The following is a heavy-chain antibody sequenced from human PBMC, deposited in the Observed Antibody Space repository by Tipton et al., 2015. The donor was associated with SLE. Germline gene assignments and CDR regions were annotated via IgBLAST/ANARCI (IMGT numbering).Heavy chain of an antibody. V-gene: IGHV4-34*01. Sequence: TLSLTCAVYGGSFSGYYWGWIRQPPGKGLEWIGSIYYSGSTYYNPSLKSRVTISVDTSKNQFSLKLSSVTAADTAVYYCAREPVEGLRLRGDAFDIWGQGTMVTVSS. CDR1: GGSFSGYY. CDR3: AREPVEGLRLRGDAFDI. CDR2: IYYSGST. J-gene: IGHJ3*02. D-gene: IGHD5-12*01.